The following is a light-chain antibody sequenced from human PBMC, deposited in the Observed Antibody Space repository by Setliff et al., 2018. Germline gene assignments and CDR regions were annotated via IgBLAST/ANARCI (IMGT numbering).Light chain of an antibody. V-gene: IGLV1-40*01. Sequence: QSVLTQPPSVSGAPGQRVSISCTGIGAGFTVHWYQQLSTTAPKLLISHKNNRPSGVPDRFSGSRSGTSASLVITGLQAEDEADYYCQSYAGGLGGYVFGGGTKVTVL. CDR3: QSYAGGLGGYV. J-gene: IGLJ1*01. CDR1: GAGFT. CDR2: HKN.